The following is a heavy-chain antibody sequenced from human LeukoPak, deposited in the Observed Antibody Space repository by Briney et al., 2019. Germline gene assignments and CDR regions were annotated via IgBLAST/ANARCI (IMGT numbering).Heavy chain of an antibody. J-gene: IGHJ6*03. CDR3: ARDEVQVVPATLHYSYYTDV. Sequence: KSSETLSLTCTVSGGSISSGTFYWSWIRQPAGKGLEWIGRVYPSGTTRYNPSLKSRVTISRDTSKNQFSLKLSSVTAADTAVYYCARDEVQVVPATLHYSYYTDVWGIGTTVTVSS. V-gene: IGHV4-61*02. CDR2: VYPSGTT. D-gene: IGHD2-15*01. CDR1: GGSISSGTFY.